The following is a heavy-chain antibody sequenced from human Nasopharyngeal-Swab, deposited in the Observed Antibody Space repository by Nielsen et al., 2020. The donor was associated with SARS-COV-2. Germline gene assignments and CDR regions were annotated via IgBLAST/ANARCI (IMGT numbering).Heavy chain of an antibody. V-gene: IGHV4-59*01. CDR3: ARESWDNQKNDGFDV. J-gene: IGHJ3*01. CDR2: IYDSWST. D-gene: IGHD1-26*01. Sequence: SETLSLTCTISGGYMSGYSWSWIRQAPGKGLEWFGKIYDSWSTLYNPALKSRVTMSVDTSKNQFSLKLTSVTIADTAVYYCARESWDNQKNDGFDVWGQGTMVTVSS. CDR1: GGYMSGYS.